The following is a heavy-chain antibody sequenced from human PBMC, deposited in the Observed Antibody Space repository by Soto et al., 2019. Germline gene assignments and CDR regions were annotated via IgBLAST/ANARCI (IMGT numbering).Heavy chain of an antibody. D-gene: IGHD3-3*01. CDR2: IKSDGTVT. J-gene: IGHJ4*02. CDR1: GITFSTYR. V-gene: IGHV3-74*01. CDR3: ARENYDFWSGYYLDY. Sequence: EVQLVESGGGLVQPGGSLRLSCVVSGITFSTYRMHWARQAPGKGLVWVSHIKSDGTVTHYTDSVRGRFIISRDNAKNTLFLQKNSLRAEDTAVYYCARENYDFWSGYYLDYWRPGTLVTVSS.